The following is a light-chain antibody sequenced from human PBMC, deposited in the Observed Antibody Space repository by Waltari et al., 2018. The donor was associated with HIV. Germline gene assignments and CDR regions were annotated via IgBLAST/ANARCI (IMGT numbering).Light chain of an antibody. Sequence: DIVMMQSPGTLPVSPGERATLSCRASQSVSRNLAWYQQKPGQPPRLLIYGASTRATGIPARFSATGSGTEFTLTISSLQSEDFAVYYCQQYNIWPPLTFGGGTKVEMK. CDR1: QSVSRN. CDR3: QQYNIWPPLT. J-gene: IGKJ4*01. CDR2: GAS. V-gene: IGKV3-15*01.